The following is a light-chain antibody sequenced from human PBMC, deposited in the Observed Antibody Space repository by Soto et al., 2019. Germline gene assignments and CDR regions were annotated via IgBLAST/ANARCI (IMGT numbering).Light chain of an antibody. CDR1: ERISSD. Sequence: EVVLTQSPATMSVAPGDTATLSCRASERISSDLAWYQQKPGQAPRLLIYAASTRATGVPDRFSGSGSGADFALTISSLQSDDAAVYFCQQHIQWPPYTFGQGTKLEIK. CDR2: AAS. J-gene: IGKJ2*01. CDR3: QQHIQWPPYT. V-gene: IGKV3-15*01.